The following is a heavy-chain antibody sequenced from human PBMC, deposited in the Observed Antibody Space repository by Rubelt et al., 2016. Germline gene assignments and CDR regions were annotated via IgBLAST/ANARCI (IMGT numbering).Heavy chain of an antibody. V-gene: IGHV3-30*04. D-gene: IGHD2-2*01. CDR3: VRGPAATTIDY. CDR2: ISYDGSNK. Sequence: QVQLVESGGGVVQPGRSLRLSCAASGFTFSSYALHWVRQAPGKGLEWVAVISYDGSNKYSAECWEGRFTISRGKSKNTRYLQLNSLRAEDTAVYYCVRGPAATTIDYWGQGTLVTVSS. CDR1: GFTFSSYA. J-gene: IGHJ4*02.